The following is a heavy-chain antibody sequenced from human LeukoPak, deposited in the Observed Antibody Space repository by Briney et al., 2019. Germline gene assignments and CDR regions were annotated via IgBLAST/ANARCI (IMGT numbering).Heavy chain of an antibody. V-gene: IGHV4-34*01. CDR1: GGSFSGYY. D-gene: IGHD3-10*01. CDR3: ARTSFGSGSADY. Sequence: PSETLSLTCAVYGGSFSGYYWSWIRQPPGKGLEWIGEINHSGSTNYNPSLKSRVTISVDTSKNQFSLKLSSVTAADTAVYYCARTSFGSGSADYWGQGTLVTVSS. J-gene: IGHJ4*02. CDR2: INHSGST.